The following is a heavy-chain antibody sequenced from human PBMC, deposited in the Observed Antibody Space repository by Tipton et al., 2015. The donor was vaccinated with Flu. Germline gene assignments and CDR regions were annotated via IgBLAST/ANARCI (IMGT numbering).Heavy chain of an antibody. CDR3: ARAGGDI. D-gene: IGHD3-10*01. Sequence: VQPSETLSLTCTVSGGSISSYYWSWIRQPPGKGLEWVSYISSSGSTIYYADSVKGRFTISRDNAKNSLYLQMNSLRAEDTAVYYCARAGGDIWGQGTMVTVSS. CDR2: ISSSGSTI. CDR1: GGSISSYY. J-gene: IGHJ3*02. V-gene: IGHV3-11*01.